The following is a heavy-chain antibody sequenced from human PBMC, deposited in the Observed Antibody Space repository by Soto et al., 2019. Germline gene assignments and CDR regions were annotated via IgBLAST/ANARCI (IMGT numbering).Heavy chain of an antibody. CDR3: ARKAPVTPRGLPYGMDV. Sequence: GGSLRLSCAASGFTFSSYGMHWVRQAPGKGLEWVAVIWYDGSNKYYADSVKGRFTISRDNSKNTLYLQMNSLRAEDTAVYYCARKAPVTPRGLPYGMDVWGQGTTVTVSS. V-gene: IGHV3-33*01. CDR1: GFTFSSYG. CDR2: IWYDGSNK. D-gene: IGHD1-26*01. J-gene: IGHJ6*02.